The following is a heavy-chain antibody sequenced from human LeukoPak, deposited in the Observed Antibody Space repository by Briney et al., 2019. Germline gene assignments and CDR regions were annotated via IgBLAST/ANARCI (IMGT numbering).Heavy chain of an antibody. CDR1: GFTFDDYG. V-gene: IGHV3-20*04. D-gene: IGHD6-13*01. J-gene: IGHJ4*02. CDR3: ARGWEYSSSWYFDY. CDR2: INWDGGST. Sequence: GGPLRLSCAASGFTFDDYGMSWVRQAPGKGLEWVSGINWDGGSTGYADSVKGRFTISRDNAKNSLYLQMNSLRAEDTALYYCARGWEYSSSWYFDYWGQGTLVTASS.